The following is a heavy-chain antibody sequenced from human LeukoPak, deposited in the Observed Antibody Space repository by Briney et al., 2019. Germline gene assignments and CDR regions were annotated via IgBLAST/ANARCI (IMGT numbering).Heavy chain of an antibody. CDR1: GFTFDDYG. CDR3: ARDGHIAARLQDY. CDR2: INWNGGST. Sequence: GGSLRLSCAASGFTFDDYGMSWVRQAPGKGLEWVSGINWNGGSTGYADSVKGRFTISRDNAKNSLYLQMNSLRAEGTALYHCARDGHIAARLQDYWGQGTLVTVSS. J-gene: IGHJ4*02. D-gene: IGHD6-13*01. V-gene: IGHV3-20*01.